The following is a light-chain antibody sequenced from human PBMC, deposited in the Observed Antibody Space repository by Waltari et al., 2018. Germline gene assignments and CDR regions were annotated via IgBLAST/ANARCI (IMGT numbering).Light chain of an antibody. CDR1: DLGDYY. V-gene: IGLV3-1*01. J-gene: IGLJ2*01. CDR3: QAWDNTAVV. CDR2: QDA. Sequence: SYELVQSPSLSVFPGQTASITCSGHDLGDYYVSWYQQRPVRPPVLLIYQDAKRPSGIPERFSGSNSGNTATLTISGTQPIDDSDYYCQAWDNTAVVFGGGTRLTVL.